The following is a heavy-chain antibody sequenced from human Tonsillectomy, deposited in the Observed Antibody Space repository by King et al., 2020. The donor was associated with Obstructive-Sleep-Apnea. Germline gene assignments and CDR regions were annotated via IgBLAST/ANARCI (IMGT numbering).Heavy chain of an antibody. D-gene: IGHD3-10*01. CDR2: IKQEGSEK. J-gene: IGHJ6*02. Sequence: VQLVESGGGLVQPGGSLRLSCAASGFTFSSSWMSWVRQAPGKGLEWVANIKQEGSEKYYVDSVKGRLTISRDNAKNSLYLQMNSLRAEDTAVYYCARDGGPYGSGTYYNWGQGTTVTVSS. CDR3: ARDGGPYGSGTYYN. CDR1: GFTFSSSW. V-gene: IGHV3-7*03.